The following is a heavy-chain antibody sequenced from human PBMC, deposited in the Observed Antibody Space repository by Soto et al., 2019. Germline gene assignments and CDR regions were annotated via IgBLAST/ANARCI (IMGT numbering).Heavy chain of an antibody. V-gene: IGHV4-39*01. CDR3: ERHGGAVEEFDY. Sequence: QLQLQESGPGLVKPSETLSLTCTVSGGSISSINYYWGWIRHPPGKGLEWIATIYYIGSTYYNPSLNSRITISVDTSKTQFSLKLSSVTAADTAVFSCERHGGAVEEFDYWGQGTLVTVSS. CDR1: GGSISSINYY. D-gene: IGHD6-19*01. CDR2: IYYIGST. J-gene: IGHJ4*02.